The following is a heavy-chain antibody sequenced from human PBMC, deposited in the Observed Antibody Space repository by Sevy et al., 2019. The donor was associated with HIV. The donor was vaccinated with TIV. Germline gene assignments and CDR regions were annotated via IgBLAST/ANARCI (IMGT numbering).Heavy chain of an antibody. CDR1: GYTFTNYA. CDR2: INTNTGNP. J-gene: IGHJ6*02. V-gene: IGHV7-4-1*02. Sequence: ASVKVSCKASGYTFTNYAMNWVRQAPGQGLEWMGWINTNTGNPTYAKGFTGRFVFSLDTSVSTAYLQISSLKAEDTAVYYCARRLLPTPYGMDVWGRGTTVTVSS. D-gene: IGHD2-15*01. CDR3: ARRLLPTPYGMDV.